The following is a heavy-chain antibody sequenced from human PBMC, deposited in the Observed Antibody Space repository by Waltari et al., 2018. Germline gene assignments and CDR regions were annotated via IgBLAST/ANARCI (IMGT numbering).Heavy chain of an antibody. CDR3: ARGEVGSGGFYFVY. V-gene: IGHV4-59*12. CDR2: IYNIGGT. J-gene: IGHJ4*02. Sequence: QVQLQQSGPGQVTPSETVSLTCTVQGGRTGSSYWSWIRQSPGKGLEWIGYIYNIGGTKYNPSLKSRVSMSIDTSKNQFSLRLTSVTAADTATYYCARGEVGSGGFYFVYWGQGTLVTVSS. CDR1: GGRTGSSY. D-gene: IGHD6-25*01.